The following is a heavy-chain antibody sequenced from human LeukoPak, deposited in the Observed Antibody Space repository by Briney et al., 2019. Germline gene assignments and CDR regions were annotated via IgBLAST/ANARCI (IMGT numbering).Heavy chain of an antibody. CDR1: GYSISSGYY. J-gene: IGHJ4*02. V-gene: IGHV4-38-2*01. Sequence: PSETLSLTCAVSGYSISSGYYWGWIRQPPGKGLEWIGSIYHSGSTYYNPSLKSRVTISVDTSKNHSSLKLSSVTAADTAVYFCARHVSPTYYFDYWGQGTLVTVSS. CDR2: IYHSGST. CDR3: ARHVSPTYYFDY. D-gene: IGHD5/OR15-5a*01.